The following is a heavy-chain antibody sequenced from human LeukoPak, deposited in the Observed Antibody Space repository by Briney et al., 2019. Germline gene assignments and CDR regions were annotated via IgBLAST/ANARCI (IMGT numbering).Heavy chain of an antibody. CDR2: ISSSSSFI. D-gene: IGHD3-3*01. V-gene: IGHV3-21*01. CDR3: ARDQSSFWSGYYHNYFDY. Sequence: SGGSLRLSCAASGFTFSSYNMNWVRQAPGKGLEWVSSISSSSSFIYYADSVKGRFTISRDNAKNSLYLQMNSLRAEDTAVYYCARDQSSFWSGYYHNYFDYWGQGTLVTVSS. J-gene: IGHJ4*02. CDR1: GFTFSSYN.